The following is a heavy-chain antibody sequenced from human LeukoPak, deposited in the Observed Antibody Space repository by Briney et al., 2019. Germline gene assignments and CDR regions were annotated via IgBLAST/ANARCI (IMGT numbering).Heavy chain of an antibody. V-gene: IGHV1-69*06. CDR1: GGTFSTYA. CDR3: ARDRSSLYNGNYAF. J-gene: IGHJ4*02. Sequence: SVKVSCKASGGTFSTYAITWVRQAPGQGLQWMGGIIPMFGAVNYAQKFQGRVTITADKSTGTAYMELSSLRSEDTAVYYCARDRSSLYNGNYAFWGQGTLVTVSS. D-gene: IGHD5-12*01. CDR2: IIPMFGAV.